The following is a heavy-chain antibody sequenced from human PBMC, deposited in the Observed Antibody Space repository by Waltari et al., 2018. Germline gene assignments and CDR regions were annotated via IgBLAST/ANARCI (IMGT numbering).Heavy chain of an antibody. J-gene: IGHJ3*02. CDR2: IIPIFGTA. Sequence: QVQLVQSGAEVKKPGSSVKVSCKASGGTFSSYAISWVRPAPGQGLEWMGGIIPIFGTANYAQKFQGRVTITTDESTSTAYMELSSLRSEDTAVYYCARDCSGGSCYLTIPGAFDIWGQGTMVTVSS. D-gene: IGHD2-15*01. CDR1: GGTFSSYA. CDR3: ARDCSGGSCYLTIPGAFDI. V-gene: IGHV1-69*05.